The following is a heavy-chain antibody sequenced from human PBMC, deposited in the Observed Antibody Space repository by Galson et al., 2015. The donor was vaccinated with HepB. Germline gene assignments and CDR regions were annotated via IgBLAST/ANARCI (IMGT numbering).Heavy chain of an antibody. J-gene: IGHJ4*02. CDR3: ARDRVAVVAANSRFDY. Sequence: SLRLSCAASGFTFSSYAMHWVRQAPGKGLEWVAVISYDGSNKYYADSVKGRFTISRDNSKNTLYLQMNSLRAEDTAVYYCARDRVAVVAANSRFDYWGQGTLVTVSS. D-gene: IGHD2-15*01. V-gene: IGHV3-30-3*01. CDR2: ISYDGSNK. CDR1: GFTFSSYA.